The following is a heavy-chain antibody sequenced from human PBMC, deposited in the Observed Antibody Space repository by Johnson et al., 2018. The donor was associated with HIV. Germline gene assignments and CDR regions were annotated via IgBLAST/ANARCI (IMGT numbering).Heavy chain of an antibody. J-gene: IGHJ6*03. Sequence: QVQLVESGGGVVQPGRSLRLSCAASGFSFSTYAMHWVRQAPGKGLEWVAVISYDGSNKYYADSAKGRFTISRDNSKNTLYLQMNSLRTEDTAVYYCATGYNWNYM. D-gene: IGHD1-20*01. CDR2: ISYDGSNK. CDR3: ATGYNWNYM. V-gene: IGHV3-30-3*01. CDR1: GFSFSTYA.